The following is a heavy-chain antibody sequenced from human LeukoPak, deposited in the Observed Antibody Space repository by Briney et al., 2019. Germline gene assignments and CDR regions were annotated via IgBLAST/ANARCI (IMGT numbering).Heavy chain of an antibody. CDR1: GLTFSNAW. V-gene: IGHV3-15*01. Sequence: PGGSLRLSCAASGLTFSNAWMSWVRQAPGKGLEWVGRIKSKTDGGTTDYAAPVKGRFTISRDDSKNTLYLQMSSLKTEDTAVYYCTSLSGSYKGYWGQGTLVTVSS. D-gene: IGHD1-26*01. J-gene: IGHJ4*02. CDR3: TSLSGSYKGY. CDR2: IKSKTDGGTT.